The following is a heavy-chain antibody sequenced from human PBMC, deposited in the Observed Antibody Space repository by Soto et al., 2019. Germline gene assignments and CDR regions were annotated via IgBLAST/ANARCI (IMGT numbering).Heavy chain of an antibody. CDR1: GYSFTSSW. J-gene: IGHJ4*02. D-gene: IGHD6-13*01. CDR3: ARLQYGSSCPDY. V-gene: IGHV5-51*01. CDR2: IYPGDSDT. Sequence: VESLKISCNGSGYSFTSSWIGWVRQMPGKGLEWMGIIYPGDSDTRYSPSFEGQVTISADKSISTAYLQWSSLKASDTAMYYCARLQYGSSCPDYWGQGTLVTVSS.